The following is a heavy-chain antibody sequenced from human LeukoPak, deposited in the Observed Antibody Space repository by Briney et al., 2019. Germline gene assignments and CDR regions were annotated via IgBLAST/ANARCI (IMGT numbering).Heavy chain of an antibody. CDR3: AKDRIGYYDSSGVLDY. CDR1: GFTLSSYG. CDR2: ISYDGSNK. J-gene: IGHJ4*02. Sequence: GRSLRLSCAASGFTLSSYGMHWVRQAPGKGLEWVAVISYDGSNKYYADSVKGRFTISRGNSKNTLYLQMNSLRAEDTAVYYCAKDRIGYYDSSGVLDYWGQGTLVTVSS. V-gene: IGHV3-30*18. D-gene: IGHD3-22*01.